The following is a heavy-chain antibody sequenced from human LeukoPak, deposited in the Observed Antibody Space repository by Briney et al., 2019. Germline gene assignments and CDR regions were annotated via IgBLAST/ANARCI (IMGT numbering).Heavy chain of an antibody. Sequence: GGSLRLSCAASGFTFSSYAMHWVRQAPGKGLEWVAVISYDGSNKYYADSVKGRFTISRDNSKNTLYLQMNSLRAEDTAVYYCARDVDPSNGYYYDSSGYRPPDYWGQGTLVTVSS. D-gene: IGHD3-22*01. J-gene: IGHJ4*02. CDR2: ISYDGSNK. CDR1: GFTFSSYA. CDR3: ARDVDPSNGYYYDSSGYRPPDY. V-gene: IGHV3-30-3*01.